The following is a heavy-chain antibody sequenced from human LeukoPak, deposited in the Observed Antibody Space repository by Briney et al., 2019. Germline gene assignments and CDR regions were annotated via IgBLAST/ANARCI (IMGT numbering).Heavy chain of an antibody. V-gene: IGHV4-38-2*02. CDR2: IYYSGST. Sequence: SETLSLTCTVSGYSISSGYYWGWIRQPPGKGLEWIGSIYYSGSTYYNPSLKSRVTISIDTSKNQFSLKLSSVTAADTAVYYCARRGSSFFDYWGQGILVTVSS. CDR3: ARRGSSFFDY. D-gene: IGHD6-13*01. CDR1: GYSISSGYY. J-gene: IGHJ4*02.